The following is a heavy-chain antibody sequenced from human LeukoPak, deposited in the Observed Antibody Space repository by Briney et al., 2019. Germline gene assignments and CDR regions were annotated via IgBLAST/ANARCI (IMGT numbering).Heavy chain of an antibody. J-gene: IGHJ2*01. CDR1: GCSVSSGSHY. CDR3: ARGVWFGELTNWYFDL. Sequence: SETLSLTCTVSGCSVSSGSHYWSWIWQPPGKGLEWMVYTYYSGSTSYNLSLRTRLTISVDTANNQFSLKLSSVTAADTAVYYCARGVWFGELTNWYFDLWGRGTLVTVSS. D-gene: IGHD3-10*01. V-gene: IGHV4-61*01. CDR2: TYYSGST.